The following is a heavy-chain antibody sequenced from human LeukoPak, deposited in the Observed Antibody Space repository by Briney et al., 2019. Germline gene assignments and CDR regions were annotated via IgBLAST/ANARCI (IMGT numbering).Heavy chain of an antibody. J-gene: IGHJ6*03. V-gene: IGHV3-33*06. CDR1: GFTFSTYG. Sequence: GGSLRLSCAASGFTFSTYGVHWVRQAPGKGLEWVAVISYDGSKKYYADSVKGRFTISRDNSKNTLYLQMNSLRAEDTAVYYCAKDGTGYSSGWYSYYYYMDVWGKGTTVTVSS. CDR3: AKDGTGYSSGWYSYYYYMDV. D-gene: IGHD6-19*01. CDR2: ISYDGSKK.